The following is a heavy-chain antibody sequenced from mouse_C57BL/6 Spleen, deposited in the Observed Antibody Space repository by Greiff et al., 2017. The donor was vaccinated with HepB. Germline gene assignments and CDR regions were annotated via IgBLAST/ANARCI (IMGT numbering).Heavy chain of an antibody. V-gene: IGHV1-82*01. Sequence: VQLQQSGPELVKPGASVKISCKASGYAFSSSWMNWVKQRPGKGLEWIGRIYPGDGDTNYNGKFKGKATLTADKSSSTAYMQLSSLTSEDSAVYFWSTTGQPAWFAFWGQGTLVTVSA. J-gene: IGHJ3*01. CDR1: GYAFSSSW. CDR3: STTGQPAWFAF. CDR2: IYPGDGDT. D-gene: IGHD3-3*01.